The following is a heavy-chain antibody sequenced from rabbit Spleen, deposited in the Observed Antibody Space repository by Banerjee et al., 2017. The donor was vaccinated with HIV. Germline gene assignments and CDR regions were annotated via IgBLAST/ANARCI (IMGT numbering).Heavy chain of an antibody. Sequence: QSLEESGGDLVKPGASLTLTCTASGVSFSSSSYMCWVRQAPGKGLEWIACIDTNDGDTDYANWPKGRFTISKTSSTTVTLQMTSLTAADTATYFCARDSGVGPYIDGYFNLWGPGTLVTVS. D-gene: IGHD3-3*01. J-gene: IGHJ4*01. V-gene: IGHV1S40*01. CDR2: IDTNDGDT. CDR1: GVSFSSSSY. CDR3: ARDSGVGPYIDGYFNL.